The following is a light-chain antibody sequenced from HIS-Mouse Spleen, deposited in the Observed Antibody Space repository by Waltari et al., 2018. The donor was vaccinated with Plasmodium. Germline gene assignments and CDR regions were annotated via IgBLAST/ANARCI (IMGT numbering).Light chain of an antibody. CDR3: AAWDDSLNGWV. Sequence: QSVLTQPPSASGTPGQRVTISCSGSSSNIGSNTVNWYQQLPGTAPKLLIYSNNHRHSGVPARFSGSKAGTSASLAISGLQSEDEADYYCAAWDDSLNGWVFGGGTKLTVL. J-gene: IGLJ3*02. V-gene: IGLV1-44*01. CDR2: SNN. CDR1: SSNIGSNT.